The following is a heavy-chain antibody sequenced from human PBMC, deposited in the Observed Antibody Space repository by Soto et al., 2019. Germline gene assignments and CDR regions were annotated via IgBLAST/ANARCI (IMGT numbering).Heavy chain of an antibody. CDR3: ARSHTSISLISSPYYSDY. V-gene: IGHV5-51*01. J-gene: IGHJ4*01. CDR2: IYPGDSDT. Sequence: HGESLKISCKGSGYSFTTYWIGWVRQMPGKGLEWMGIIYPGDSDTRYSPSFEGQVTISADKSISTAYLHWSSLKASDTAMYYCARSHTSISLISSPYYSDYWGQGTLVTVSS. D-gene: IGHD6-6*01. CDR1: GYSFTTYW.